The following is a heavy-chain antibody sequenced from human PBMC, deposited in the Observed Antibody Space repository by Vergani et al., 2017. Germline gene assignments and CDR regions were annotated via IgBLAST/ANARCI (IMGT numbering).Heavy chain of an antibody. J-gene: IGHJ4*02. V-gene: IGHV5-51*01. D-gene: IGHD1-26*01. Sequence: EVPLVQSGAEVKKPGESLKISCKGSGYIFTSYWIGWVRQMPGKGLEWMGIIYPGDSDTRYSPSFQGQVTISADKSNSTAYLQWSSLKASDTAMYYCAXPQRGIVGATAVDYWGQGTLVTVSS. CDR3: AXPQRGIVGATAVDY. CDR2: IYPGDSDT. CDR1: GYIFTSYW.